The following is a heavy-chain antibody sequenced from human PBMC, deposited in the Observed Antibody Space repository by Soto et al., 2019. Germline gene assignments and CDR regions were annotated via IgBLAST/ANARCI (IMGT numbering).Heavy chain of an antibody. CDR3: ARDRQSSGWLDAFDI. CDR2: IFPGGST. D-gene: IGHD6-19*01. J-gene: IGHJ3*02. Sequence: EVQLVESGGGLVQPGGSLRLSCAASGFTVSSNYMSWVRQAPGKGLEWVSVIFPGGSTYYADSVKGRFTISRHSSMNTVYLQMDRLRAEDTAVYYCARDRQSSGWLDAFDIWGQGTMVTVSS. V-gene: IGHV3-53*04. CDR1: GFTVSSNY.